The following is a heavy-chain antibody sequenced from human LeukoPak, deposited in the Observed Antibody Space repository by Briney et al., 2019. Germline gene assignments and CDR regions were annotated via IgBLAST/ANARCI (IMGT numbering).Heavy chain of an antibody. D-gene: IGHD6-19*01. CDR1: GFTFSSYS. V-gene: IGHV3-21*01. Sequence: GGSLRLSCAASGFTFSSYSMNWVRQAPGKGLEWVSSISSSSSYIYYADSVKGRFTISRDNAKNSLYLQMNSLRAEDTAVYYCARDSGYSSGWYYFDYWGQGTLVTVSS. J-gene: IGHJ4*02. CDR3: ARDSGYSSGWYYFDY. CDR2: ISSSSSYI.